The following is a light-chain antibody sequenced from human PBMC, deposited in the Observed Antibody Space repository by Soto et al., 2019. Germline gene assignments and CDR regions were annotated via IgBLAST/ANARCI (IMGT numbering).Light chain of an antibody. V-gene: IGLV1-47*02. J-gene: IGLJ1*01. CDR3: AAWDDNLSTYV. CDR2: SNN. Sequence: QSVLTQPPSASGTPGQRVSISCSGYSSSIGTNFVYWYQQLPGTAPKVLIHSNNQRPSGVPDRFSGSKSGTSASMAISGLRSEDEADYYCAAWDDNLSTYVFGSGTQLNVL. CDR1: SSSIGTNF.